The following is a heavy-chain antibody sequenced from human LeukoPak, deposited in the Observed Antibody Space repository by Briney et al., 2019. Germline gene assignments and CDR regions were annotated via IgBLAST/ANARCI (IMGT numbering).Heavy chain of an antibody. CDR3: ARGSGGWYKFDY. CDR2: INPTTRAT. D-gene: IGHD6-19*01. V-gene: IGHV1-2*06. J-gene: IGHJ4*02. Sequence: RINPTTRATTYAQTFQGSVTITRDRATRKDYMEISRLTSDDPAVYYCARGSGGWYKFDYWGRGTLVTVSS.